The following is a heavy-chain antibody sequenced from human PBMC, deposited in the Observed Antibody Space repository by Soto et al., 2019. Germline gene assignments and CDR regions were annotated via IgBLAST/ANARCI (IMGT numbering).Heavy chain of an antibody. Sequence: EVQLVQSGAEVKKPGASLKISCKGSGYSFTSYWIGWVRQMPGKGLEWMGIIYPGDSDTRYSPSFQGQGTISADKSIRTAYLKWGSLKASDTAMYYCARLGDEDCSSTSCYSDGMDVWGQGTTVTVSS. CDR2: IYPGDSDT. CDR3: ARLGDEDCSSTSCYSDGMDV. J-gene: IGHJ6*02. V-gene: IGHV5-51*01. D-gene: IGHD2-2*01. CDR1: GYSFTSYW.